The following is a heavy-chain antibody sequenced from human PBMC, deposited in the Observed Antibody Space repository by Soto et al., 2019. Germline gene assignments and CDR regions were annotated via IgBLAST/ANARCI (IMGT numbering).Heavy chain of an antibody. CDR2: IYYSGST. V-gene: IGHV4-31*03. CDR1: DGSISSGGYY. CDR3: ARGGGEYCSGGSCYSNWFDP. J-gene: IGHJ5*02. Sequence: TSETLSLTCTVSDGSISSGGYYWSWIRQHPGKGLEWIGYIYYSGSTYYNPSLKSRVTISVDTSKNQFSLKLSSVTAADTAVYYCARGGGEYCSGGSCYSNWFDPWGQGTLVTVSS. D-gene: IGHD2-15*01.